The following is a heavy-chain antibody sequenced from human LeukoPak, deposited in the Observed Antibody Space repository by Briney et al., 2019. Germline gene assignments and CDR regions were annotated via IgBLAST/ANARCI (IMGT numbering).Heavy chain of an antibody. D-gene: IGHD3-16*01. CDR2: INPNSGGT. J-gene: IGHJ4*02. CDR3: ARGRWGVSFDY. V-gene: IGHV1-2*02. Sequence: APVKVSCKASGYTFTGYYMHWVRQAPGHGLEWMGWINPNSGGTNYAQKFQGRVTMTRYTSISTANMELSRLRSEDTAVYYCARGRWGVSFDYWGQGTLVTVSS. CDR1: GYTFTGYY.